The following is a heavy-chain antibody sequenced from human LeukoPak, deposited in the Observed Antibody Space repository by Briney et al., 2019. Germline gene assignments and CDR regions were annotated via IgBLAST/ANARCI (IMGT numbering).Heavy chain of an antibody. Sequence: ASVKVSCKASGYTFTSYGISWVRQAPGQGLEWMGWISAYNGNTNYAQKLQGRVTMTTDTSTSTAYMELRSLRSDDTAVYYCARGRRSRGHYYVFDHWGQGTLVTVSS. D-gene: IGHD3-22*01. CDR2: ISAYNGNT. J-gene: IGHJ4*02. CDR1: GYTFTSYG. CDR3: ARGRRSRGHYYVFDH. V-gene: IGHV1-18*01.